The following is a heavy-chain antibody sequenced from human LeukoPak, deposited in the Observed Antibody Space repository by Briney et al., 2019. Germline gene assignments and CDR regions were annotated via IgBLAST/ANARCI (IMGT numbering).Heavy chain of an antibody. Sequence: GGSLRLSCAASGFTFSSYSMSWVRQPPGKGLEWVSAISGSGGSTYYADSVKGRFTISRDNSKNTLYLQMNSLRAEDTAVYYCAKGVGGGSGSYLFDYWGQGTLVTVSS. CDR2: ISGSGGST. CDR1: GFTFSSYS. V-gene: IGHV3-23*01. D-gene: IGHD3-10*01. J-gene: IGHJ4*02. CDR3: AKGVGGGSGSYLFDY.